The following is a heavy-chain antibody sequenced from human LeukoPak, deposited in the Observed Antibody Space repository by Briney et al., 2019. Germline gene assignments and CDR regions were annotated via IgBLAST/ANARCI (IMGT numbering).Heavy chain of an antibody. Sequence: SETLSLTCTVPGGSISSSNYYWGWIRQPPGKGLEWIGSIFYSGSTYYNPSLKSRVTISVDTSKNQFSLKLSSVTAADTAVYYCAGDYGGDFDYWGQGTLVTVSS. V-gene: IGHV4-39*02. J-gene: IGHJ4*02. CDR1: GGSISSSNYY. D-gene: IGHD4-23*01. CDR2: IFYSGST. CDR3: AGDYGGDFDY.